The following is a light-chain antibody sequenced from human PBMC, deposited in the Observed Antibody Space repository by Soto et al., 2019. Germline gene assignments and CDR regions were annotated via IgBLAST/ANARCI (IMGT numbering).Light chain of an antibody. CDR2: EGN. CDR3: CSYAPSRTLL. V-gene: IGLV2-23*01. Sequence: QSALTQPASVSGSPGESITIYCTGTSRYVGTYNLVTWYQQHPGRVPKLILYEGNKRPSGVSSRFSASKSGNTASLTISGLQAEDEADYFCCSYAPSRTLLFGGGTKVTVL. CDR1: SRYVGTYNL. J-gene: IGLJ2*01.